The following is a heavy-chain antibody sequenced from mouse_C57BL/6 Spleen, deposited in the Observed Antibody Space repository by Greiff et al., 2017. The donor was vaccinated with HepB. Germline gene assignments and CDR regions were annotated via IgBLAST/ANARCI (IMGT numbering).Heavy chain of an antibody. J-gene: IGHJ2*01. CDR2: IYPGDGDT. CDR1: GYAFSSYW. D-gene: IGHD2-3*01. CDR3: ARGGDDGYYGY. Sequence: QVQLQQSGAELVKPGASVKISCKASGYAFSSYWMNWVKQRPGKGLEWIGQIYPGDGDTNYNGKFKGKATLTADKSSSTAYMQLSSLTSEDSAVYFCARGGDDGYYGYWGQGTTLTVSS. V-gene: IGHV1-80*01.